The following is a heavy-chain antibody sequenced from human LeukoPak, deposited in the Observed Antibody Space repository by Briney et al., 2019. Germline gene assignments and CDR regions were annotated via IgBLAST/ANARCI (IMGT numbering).Heavy chain of an antibody. D-gene: IGHD1-26*01. J-gene: IGHJ4*02. CDR2: ISRSGTNI. CDR3: ATMGGNLSR. CDR1: GFTFSTSD. V-gene: IGHV3-48*03. Sequence: PGGSLTLSCVASGFTFSTSDMNWVRQAPGKGLDWVSYISRSGTNIYYAESVKGRFTISRDNAKKSLYLQMNSLRVEDTAVYYCATMGGNLSRWGQGTPVTVSS.